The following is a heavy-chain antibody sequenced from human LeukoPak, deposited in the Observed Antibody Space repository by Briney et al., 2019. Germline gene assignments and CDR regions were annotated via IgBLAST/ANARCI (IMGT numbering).Heavy chain of an antibody. J-gene: IGHJ5*02. V-gene: IGHV4-38-2*02. Sequence: PSETLSLTCTVSGYSISSGNYWGWIRQPPGKGLEWIGIIFHSGTTYYNPSLKSRVTMSVDTSKNQFSLKLSSVTAADTAVYYCARGPILRLLWFGDLSGRKYNWFDPWGQGTLVTVSS. D-gene: IGHD3-10*01. CDR1: GYSISSGNY. CDR3: ARGPILRLLWFGDLSGRKYNWFDP. CDR2: IFHSGTT.